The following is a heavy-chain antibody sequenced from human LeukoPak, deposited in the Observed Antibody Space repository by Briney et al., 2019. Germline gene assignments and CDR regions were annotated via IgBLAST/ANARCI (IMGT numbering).Heavy chain of an antibody. CDR3: ARDQRGWQLLSRLRQLYWYFDL. V-gene: IGHV3-15*01. CDR2: IKSKTDGGTT. CDR1: GFTFSNAW. D-gene: IGHD1-26*01. Sequence: GGSLRLSCAASGFTFSNAWMSWVRQAPGKGLEWVGRIKSKTDGGTTDYAAPVKGRFTISRDDSKNTLYLQMNSLKTEDTAVYYCARDQRGWQLLSRLRQLYWYFDLWGRGTLVTVSS. J-gene: IGHJ2*01.